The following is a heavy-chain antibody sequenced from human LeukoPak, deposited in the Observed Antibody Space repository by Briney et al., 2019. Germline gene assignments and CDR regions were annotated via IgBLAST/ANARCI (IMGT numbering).Heavy chain of an antibody. V-gene: IGHV3-30-3*01. D-gene: IGHD6-6*01. J-gene: IGHJ3*02. CDR3: ARDRIAARLGAFDI. CDR2: ISYDGSNK. Sequence: GRSLRLSCAASGFTFSSYAMHWVRQAPGKGLEWVAVISYDGSNKYYADSVKGRFTISRDNSKNTLYLQMNSLRAEDTAVYYCARDRIAARLGAFDIWGQGTMVTVSS. CDR1: GFTFSSYA.